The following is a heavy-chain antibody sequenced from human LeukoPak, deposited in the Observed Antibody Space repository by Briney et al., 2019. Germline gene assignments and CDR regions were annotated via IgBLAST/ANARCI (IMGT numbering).Heavy chain of an antibody. CDR1: GFTFRSSE. CDR3: ARDSYNGDYVPGYFQH. CDR2: ISGTGNTI. V-gene: IGHV3-48*03. J-gene: IGHJ1*01. D-gene: IGHD4-17*01. Sequence: GGSLRLSCALSGFTFRSSEMNWVRQAPGKGLEWVSYISGTGNTIYYTDSVKGRFTISRDNAKNSLYLQMNSLRAEDTPVFYCARDSYNGDYVPGYFQHWGQGTLVTVSS.